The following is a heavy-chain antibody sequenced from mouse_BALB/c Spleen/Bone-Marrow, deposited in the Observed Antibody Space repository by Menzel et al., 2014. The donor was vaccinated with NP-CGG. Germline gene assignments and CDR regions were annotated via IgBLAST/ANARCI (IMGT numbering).Heavy chain of an antibody. J-gene: IGHJ4*01. Sequence: QVQLKESGAKLVRPGVSVKISCKGSGYTFTDHAIHWVKRSHAKSLEWIGVISGYYGDAIYNQKFKGKATMTVDKSSSTAYMELARLTSEDSAIYYCARSGKVRNAMDYGGQGTSVTVSS. D-gene: IGHD2-14*01. CDR1: GYTFTDHA. CDR3: ARSGKVRNAMDY. V-gene: IGHV1S137*01. CDR2: ISGYYGDA.